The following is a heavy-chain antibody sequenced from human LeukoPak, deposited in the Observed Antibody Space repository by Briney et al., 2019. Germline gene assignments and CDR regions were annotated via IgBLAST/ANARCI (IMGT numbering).Heavy chain of an antibody. CDR1: GGSISSSNYY. J-gene: IGHJ4*02. Sequence: SETLSLTCSVSGGSISSSNYYWGWLRQPPGKGLEWLASIFNSKRTYYNPSLESRLTISADTSENQFSLRLTSVTAADTAVYYCATIRADYQPFDYWGQGTLVTVSS. D-gene: IGHD4-17*01. CDR3: ATIRADYQPFDY. V-gene: IGHV4-39*01. CDR2: IFNSKRT.